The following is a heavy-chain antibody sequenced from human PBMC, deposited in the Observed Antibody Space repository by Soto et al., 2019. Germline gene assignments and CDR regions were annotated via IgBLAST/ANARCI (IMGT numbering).Heavy chain of an antibody. V-gene: IGHV4-38-2*02. CDR2: IYHTGIT. J-gene: IGHJ2*01. Sequence: SETLSLTCAVSGDSIIGIYHWAWIRQSPGRGLEWIASIYHTGITYYNPSLKSRLTISVDTSKNQFSLRLSSVTAADTAVYYCAREEAVTSGYWYFDLWGRGTLVTVSS. CDR3: AREEAVTSGYWYFDL. D-gene: IGHD4-17*01. CDR1: GDSIIGIYH.